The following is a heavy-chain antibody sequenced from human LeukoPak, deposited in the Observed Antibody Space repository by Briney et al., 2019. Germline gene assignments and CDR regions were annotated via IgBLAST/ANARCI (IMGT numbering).Heavy chain of an antibody. D-gene: IGHD4-17*01. CDR1: GFAFSSYG. Sequence: GRSLRLSCAASGFAFSSYGMHWVRQAPGKGLEWVAVIWYDGSNKYYADSVKGRFTISRDNSKNTLYLQMNSLRAEDTAVYYCARDRQYHGDYVYFFLDYWGQGTLVTVSS. CDR3: ARDRQYHGDYVYFFLDY. V-gene: IGHV3-33*01. CDR2: IWYDGSNK. J-gene: IGHJ4*02.